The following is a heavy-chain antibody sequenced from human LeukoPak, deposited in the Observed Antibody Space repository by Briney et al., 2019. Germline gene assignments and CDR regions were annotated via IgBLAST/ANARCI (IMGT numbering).Heavy chain of an antibody. V-gene: IGHV3-30*18. Sequence: GGSLRLSRAASGFTFSSSGMHWVRQAPGKGLEWVAVISYDGRNEFYADSVKGRFTISRDNSKNTLYLQMNSLRADDTAVYYCANGQSSGTMGGYWGQGTLVTVSS. CDR1: GFTFSSSG. CDR2: ISYDGRNE. J-gene: IGHJ4*02. D-gene: IGHD3-22*01. CDR3: ANGQSSGTMGGY.